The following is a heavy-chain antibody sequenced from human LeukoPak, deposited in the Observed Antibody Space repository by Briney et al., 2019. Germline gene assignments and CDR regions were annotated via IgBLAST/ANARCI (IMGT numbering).Heavy chain of an antibody. CDR1: GGTFSSYA. J-gene: IGHJ3*02. D-gene: IGHD2-2*02. V-gene: IGHV1-69*05. CDR3: ARDRCSSTSCYTGIDAFDI. Sequence: SVKVSCKASGGTFSSYAISWVRQAPGQGLEWMGGIIPIFGTANYAQKFQGKVTITTDESTSTAYMELSSLRSEDTAVYYCARDRCSSTSCYTGIDAFDIWGQGTMVTVSS. CDR2: IIPIFGTA.